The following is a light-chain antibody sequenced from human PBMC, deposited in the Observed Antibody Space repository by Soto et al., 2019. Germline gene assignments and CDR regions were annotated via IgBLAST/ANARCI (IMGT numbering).Light chain of an antibody. CDR3: QQYGSSPRT. CDR2: GVS. CDR1: QSVSSSY. J-gene: IGKJ1*01. V-gene: IGKV3-20*01. Sequence: EIVFTQSPGTLSLSPGERATLSCRASQSVSSSYLAWYQQKPGQAPSLLIYGVSRRATGIPERFSGSGSGTDFTLIISRLEPEDFAVYFCQQYGSSPRTLGQGTKVDIK.